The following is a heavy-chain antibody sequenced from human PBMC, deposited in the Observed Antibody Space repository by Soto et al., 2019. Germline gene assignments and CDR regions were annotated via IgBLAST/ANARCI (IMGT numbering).Heavy chain of an antibody. D-gene: IGHD6-13*01. CDR3: ARGGRGSSSPYYYYGMDV. Sequence: ASVKVSCKASGYTFTGYYMHWVRQAPGQGLEWMGWINPNSGGTNYAQKFQGWVTVTRDTSISTAYMELSRLRSDDTAVYYCARGGRGSSSPYYYYGMDVWGQGTTVTVSS. CDR1: GYTFTGYY. V-gene: IGHV1-2*04. CDR2: INPNSGGT. J-gene: IGHJ6*02.